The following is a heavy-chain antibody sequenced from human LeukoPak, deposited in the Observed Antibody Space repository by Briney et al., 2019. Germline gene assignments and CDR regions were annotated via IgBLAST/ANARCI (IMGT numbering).Heavy chain of an antibody. CDR1: GFTFSRYG. D-gene: IGHD1-26*01. CDR2: IWFDGSKK. V-gene: IGHV3-33*01. CDR3: ARDTGTGYYRLDY. Sequence: PGRSLRLSCAASGFTFSRYGMHWVRQAPGKGLEWAAVIWFDGSKKDYADSVKGRFTISRDNSGNTLSLQMNSLRAEDTAVYYCARDTGTGYYRLDYWGPGTLVTVSS. J-gene: IGHJ4*02.